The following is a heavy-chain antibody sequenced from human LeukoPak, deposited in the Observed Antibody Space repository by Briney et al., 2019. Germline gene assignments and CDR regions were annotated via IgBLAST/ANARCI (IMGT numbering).Heavy chain of an antibody. V-gene: IGHV3-21*01. Sequence: GGSLRLSCAASGFTFSSYSMNWVRQAPGKGLEWVSCISSSSSYIYYADSVKGRFTISRDNVKNSLYLQMNSLRAEDTAVYYCARGLKLRYFDWLSTNDAFDIWGQGTMVTVSS. CDR2: ISSSSSYI. D-gene: IGHD3-9*01. J-gene: IGHJ3*02. CDR3: ARGLKLRYFDWLSTNDAFDI. CDR1: GFTFSSYS.